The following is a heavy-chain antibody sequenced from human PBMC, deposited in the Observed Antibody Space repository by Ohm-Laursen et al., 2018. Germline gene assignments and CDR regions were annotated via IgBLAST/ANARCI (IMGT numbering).Heavy chain of an antibody. CDR1: GGSFSGYY. J-gene: IGHJ3*02. D-gene: IGHD3-10*01. V-gene: IGHV4-34*01. CDR3: ANQGIWFGELDDAFDI. CDR2: INHSGST. Sequence: GTLSLTCPVYGGSFSGYYWSWIRQPPGKGLEWIGEINHSGSTNYNPSLKSRVTISVDTSKNQFSLKLSSVTAADTAVYYCANQGIWFGELDDAFDIWGQGTMVTVSS.